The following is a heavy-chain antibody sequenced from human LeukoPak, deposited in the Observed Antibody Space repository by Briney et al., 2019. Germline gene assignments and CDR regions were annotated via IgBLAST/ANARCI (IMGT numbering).Heavy chain of an antibody. CDR3: AKGRSGVVVAALNY. V-gene: IGHV3-23*01. D-gene: IGHD2-15*01. CDR2: ISVSGDST. J-gene: IGHJ4*02. CDR1: GFTFSSYA. Sequence: GGSLRLSCAASGFTFSSYAMSWVRQAPGKGLEWVSTISVSGDSTYYADSVKGRFTISRDNSKNTLYLQMNSLRADDTAVYYCAKGRSGVVVAALNYWGKGTPVTVSS.